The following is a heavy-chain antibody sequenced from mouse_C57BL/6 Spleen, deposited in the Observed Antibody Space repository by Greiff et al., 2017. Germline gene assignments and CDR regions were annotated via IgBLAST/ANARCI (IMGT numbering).Heavy chain of an antibody. D-gene: IGHD1-1*01. V-gene: IGHV5-12*01. Sequence: DVKLVESGGGLVQPGGSLKLSCAASGFTFSDYYMYWVRQTPEKRLEWVAYISNGGGSTYYPDTVKGRFTISRDNAKNTLYLQMSRLKSEDTAMYYCARQVYYYGTYAMDYWGQGTSVTVSS. CDR2: ISNGGGST. CDR3: ARQVYYYGTYAMDY. J-gene: IGHJ4*01. CDR1: GFTFSDYY.